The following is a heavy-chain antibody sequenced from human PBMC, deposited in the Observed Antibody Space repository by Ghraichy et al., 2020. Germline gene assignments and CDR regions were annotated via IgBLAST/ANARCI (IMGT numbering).Heavy chain of an antibody. D-gene: IGHD2-8*01. V-gene: IGHV3-30*18. CDR3: AKDLMVNALRGYYYGMDV. Sequence: SCAASGFTFSSYGMHWVRQAPGKGLEWVAVISYDGSNKYYADSVKGRFTISRDNSKNTLYLQMNNLRAEDTAVYYCAKDLMVNALRGYYYGMDVWGQGTTVTVSS. CDR1: GFTFSSYG. CDR2: ISYDGSNK. J-gene: IGHJ6*02.